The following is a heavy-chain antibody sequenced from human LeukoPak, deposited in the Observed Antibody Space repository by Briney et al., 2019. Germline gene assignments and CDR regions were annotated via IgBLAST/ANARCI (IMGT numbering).Heavy chain of an antibody. Sequence: VGSRRLSCAASGFTFTIYWMNWVRQAPGKGLEWVANIKQDGSEMYYVDSVKGRFTTSRDNAKNSVYLQMNSLRAEDTAVYYCARDAHRGGDLDVWGQGTTVTVSS. CDR3: ARDAHRGGDLDV. V-gene: IGHV3-7*01. J-gene: IGHJ6*02. CDR2: IKQDGSEM. D-gene: IGHD3-16*01. CDR1: GFTFTIYW.